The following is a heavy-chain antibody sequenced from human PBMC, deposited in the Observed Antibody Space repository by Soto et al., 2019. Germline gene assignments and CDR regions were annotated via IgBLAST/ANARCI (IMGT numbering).Heavy chain of an antibody. Sequence: GASVKVSCKASGYIFTRNGISWVRQAPAQGFEWMGWISVYNGNTNYAQNLQGRVTMTTDTSTSTAYMELRSLRSDDTAVYFCARGAGYYGPYYYFDYWGQGTLVTVS. CDR1: GYIFTRNG. V-gene: IGHV1-18*01. J-gene: IGHJ4*02. CDR3: ARGAGYYGPYYYFDY. CDR2: ISVYNGNT. D-gene: IGHD3-22*01.